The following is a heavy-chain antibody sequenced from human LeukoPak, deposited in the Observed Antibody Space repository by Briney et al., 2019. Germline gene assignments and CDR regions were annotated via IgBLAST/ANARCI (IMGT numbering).Heavy chain of an antibody. CDR2: ISSSSSTI. J-gene: IGHJ4*02. Sequence: GGSLRLSCAASGFTFSSYSMNWVRQAPGKGLEWVSYISSSSSTIYYANSVKGRFTISRDNAKNSLYLQMNSLRAEDVAVYYCARGGWELSYWGQGTLVTVSS. D-gene: IGHD1-26*01. CDR3: ARGGWELSY. CDR1: GFTFSSYS. V-gene: IGHV3-48*04.